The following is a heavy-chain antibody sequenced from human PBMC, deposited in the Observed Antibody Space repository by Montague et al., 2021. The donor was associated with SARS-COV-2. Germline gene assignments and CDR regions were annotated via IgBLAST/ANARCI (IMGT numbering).Heavy chain of an antibody. CDR2: IFYDGST. Sequence: SETLSLTCIVSGGSISSRTYYWGWIHQPPGKGLEWIGSIFYDGSTYYNPSLKSRVTISVDTSKNQFSLNLSSVTAADTAVYYCARHGPNDYYHSRYFDLWGRGTLVTVSS. CDR1: GGSISSRTYY. V-gene: IGHV4-39*01. J-gene: IGHJ2*01. CDR3: ARHGPNDYYHSRYFDL. D-gene: IGHD3-10*01.